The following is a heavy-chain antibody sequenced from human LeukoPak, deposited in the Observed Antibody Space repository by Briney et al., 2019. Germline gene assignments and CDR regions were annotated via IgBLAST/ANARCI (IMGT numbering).Heavy chain of an antibody. J-gene: IGHJ4*02. CDR3: AKSGGYGLIDY. CDR2: IYSSGST. D-gene: IGHD1-26*01. Sequence: SGTLSLTCTVSGGSISSYYWGWIRQPPGKGLEWIGNIYSSGSTYYNASLQSRVTISIDTSKNQFSLRLNSVTAADTAMYYCAKSGGYGLIDYWGQGTRVTVSS. V-gene: IGHV4-59*04. CDR1: GGSISSYY.